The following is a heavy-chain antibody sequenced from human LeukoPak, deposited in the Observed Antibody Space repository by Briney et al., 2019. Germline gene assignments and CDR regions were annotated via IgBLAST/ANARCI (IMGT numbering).Heavy chain of an antibody. Sequence: ASVKVSCKASVYTFTGYYMHWVRQAPGQGPEWMGWINLHSGGTNYARNFQGRVTMTRDTSITTAYMELSGLTSDDTATYYCAREPPAYCGADCYALGYWGQGALVTVSS. J-gene: IGHJ4*02. CDR3: AREPPAYCGADCYALGY. D-gene: IGHD2-21*02. V-gene: IGHV1-2*02. CDR2: INLHSGGT. CDR1: VYTFTGYY.